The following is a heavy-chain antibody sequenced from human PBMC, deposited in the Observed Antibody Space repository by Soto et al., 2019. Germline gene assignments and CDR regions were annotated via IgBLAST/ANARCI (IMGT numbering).Heavy chain of an antibody. J-gene: IGHJ6*02. D-gene: IGHD5-18*01. Sequence: QVPLVQSGAEVKKPGSSVRVSCKASGGTLNNYGIYWVRQAPGQGLEWMGGTIPALGTTTYAQKFQGRVTINADDSTSTSYMEMSSLGSEDTAIYYCARVGVMVSKFSYYQAMDVWGQGTTVTVSS. V-gene: IGHV1-69*01. CDR2: TIPALGTT. CDR1: GGTLNNYG. CDR3: ARVGVMVSKFSYYQAMDV.